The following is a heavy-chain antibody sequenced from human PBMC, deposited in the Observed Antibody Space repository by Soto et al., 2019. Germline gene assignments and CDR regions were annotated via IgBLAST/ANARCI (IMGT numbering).Heavy chain of an antibody. D-gene: IGHD3-3*01. Sequence: QVQLVESGGDLVKPGGSLRLSCAASGYTFSDYYMSWIRQAPGKGLEWISYIDTSGTKIYYADSVKGRFTITRDNAKNSLYLEMNSLRDEDTAVYYCASHYDMWSCYLSPVDYWGQGTLVTVSS. CDR1: GYTFSDYY. CDR3: ASHYDMWSCYLSPVDY. CDR2: IDTSGTKI. J-gene: IGHJ4*02. V-gene: IGHV3-11*01.